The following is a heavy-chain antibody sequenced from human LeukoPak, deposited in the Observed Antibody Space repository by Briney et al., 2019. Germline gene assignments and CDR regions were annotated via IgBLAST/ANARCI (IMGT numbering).Heavy chain of an antibody. Sequence: AASVKVSCKASGGTFSSYAISWVRQAPGQGLEWMGWINPNSGGTNYAQKFQGWLTMTRDTSISTAYMELSRLRADDTAVYYCATDAYYDFWSGYPGLKAFDIWGQGTMVTVSS. V-gene: IGHV1-2*04. D-gene: IGHD3-3*01. J-gene: IGHJ3*02. CDR2: INPNSGGT. CDR1: GGTFSSYA. CDR3: ATDAYYDFWSGYPGLKAFDI.